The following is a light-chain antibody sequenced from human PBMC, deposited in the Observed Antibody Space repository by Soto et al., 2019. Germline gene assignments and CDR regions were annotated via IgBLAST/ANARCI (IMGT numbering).Light chain of an antibody. CDR1: QSVSSKY. V-gene: IGKV3-20*01. Sequence: ESVLTQSTGTLSLSPGERVTLSCRASQSVSSKYLAWYQQKPGQAPRLLIYAASSRATGIPDRFSGSGSGTDFTLTISRLEPEDFAVYYCQQDGRSPPWTFGQGTKVEIK. CDR2: AAS. CDR3: QQDGRSPPWT. J-gene: IGKJ1*01.